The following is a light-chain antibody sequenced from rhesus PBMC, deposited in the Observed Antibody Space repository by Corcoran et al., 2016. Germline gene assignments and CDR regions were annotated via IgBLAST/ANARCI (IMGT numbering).Light chain of an antibody. CDR1: QGISTW. CDR2: KAS. J-gene: IGKJ1*01. V-gene: IGKV1-21*01. CDR3: QQCNTPPWT. Sequence: DIQMTQSPSSLSASVGDKVTITCRASQGISTWLAWYQQQPGKAFQLLIYKASSLQSGVPSRFRGSGSGTECTLTISSLEPEDFATYYWQQCNTPPWTFGQGTRVEIK.